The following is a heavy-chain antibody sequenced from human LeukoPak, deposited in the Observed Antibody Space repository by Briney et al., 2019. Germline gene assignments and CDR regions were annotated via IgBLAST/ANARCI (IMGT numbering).Heavy chain of an antibody. Sequence: GGSLRLSCAASGFNFSAYSMNWVRQAPGKGLEWVSSITSGDFVYFADALKGRFTISRDNAKSSLYLEMNSLRADDTAVYYCARGGFNMVRGVIIPSDSYFYYMDIWGKGTTVTVSS. CDR1: GFNFSAYS. V-gene: IGHV3-69-1*01. D-gene: IGHD3-10*01. CDR2: ITSGDFV. J-gene: IGHJ6*03. CDR3: ARGGFNMVRGVIIPSDSYFYYMDI.